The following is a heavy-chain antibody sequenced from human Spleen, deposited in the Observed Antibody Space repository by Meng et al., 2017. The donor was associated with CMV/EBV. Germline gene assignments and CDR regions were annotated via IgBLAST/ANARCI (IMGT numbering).Heavy chain of an antibody. CDR2: IIPIFGTA. Sequence: QGQRGQSGDEVKKPGSSVKGSCKASGGTFSSHAISWVRQAPGQGLEWMGGIIPIFGTANYAQKFQGRVTITADESTSTAYMELSSLRSEDTAVYYCARASGVGRSAPGDYWGQGTLVTVSS. J-gene: IGHJ4*02. CDR3: ARASGVGRSAPGDY. D-gene: IGHD3-3*01. V-gene: IGHV1-69*12. CDR1: GGTFSSHA.